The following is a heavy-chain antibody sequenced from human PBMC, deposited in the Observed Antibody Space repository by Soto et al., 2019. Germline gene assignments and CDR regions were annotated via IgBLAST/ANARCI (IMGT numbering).Heavy chain of an antibody. CDR2: TRNKANSYTT. CDR3: ARVSCSSTSCYVGDY. CDR1: GFTFSDHY. V-gene: IGHV3-72*01. J-gene: IGHJ4*02. Sequence: GGSLRLSCAASGFTFSDHYMDWVRQAPGKGLEWVGRTRNKANSYTTEYAASVRGRFTISRDDSKNSLYLQMNSLKTEDTAVYYCARVSCSSTSCYVGDYWGQGTLVTVYS. D-gene: IGHD2-2*01.